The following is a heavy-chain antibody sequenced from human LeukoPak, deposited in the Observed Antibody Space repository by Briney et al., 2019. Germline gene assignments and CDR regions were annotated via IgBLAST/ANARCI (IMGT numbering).Heavy chain of an antibody. J-gene: IGHJ4*02. D-gene: IGHD2-15*01. Sequence: PMASVKVSCKASGGTFSSYTISWVRQAPGQGLEWMGRIIPILGIANYAQKFQGRVTITADKSTSTAYMDLSSLRSEDTAVYYCARAYCSGGSCYFDYWGQGTLVTVSS. CDR3: ARAYCSGGSCYFDY. CDR2: IIPILGIA. CDR1: GGTFSSYT. V-gene: IGHV1-69*02.